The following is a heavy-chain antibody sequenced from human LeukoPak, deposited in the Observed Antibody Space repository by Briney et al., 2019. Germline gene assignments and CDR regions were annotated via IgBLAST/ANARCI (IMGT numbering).Heavy chain of an antibody. CDR1: GFTFSSLA. V-gene: IGHV3-30-3*01. Sequence: PGRSLRLSCAASGFTFSSLAMHWVRQAPGKGLERVAVISKDGSSNHQADSVKGRFTISRDNSKNTLYLQMDSLRAEDTAVYYCAREGEAGNKYDVFDIWGQGTMVTVSS. CDR2: ISKDGSSN. J-gene: IGHJ3*02. CDR3: AREGEAGNKYDVFDI. D-gene: IGHD1-14*01.